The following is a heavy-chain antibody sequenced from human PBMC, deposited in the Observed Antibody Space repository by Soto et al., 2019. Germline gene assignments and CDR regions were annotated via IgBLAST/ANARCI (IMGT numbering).Heavy chain of an antibody. J-gene: IGHJ3*02. CDR1: GFTFSSYG. D-gene: IGHD6-19*01. CDR2: IWYDGSNT. Sequence: PGGSLRLSCAASGFTFSSYGMHWVRQAPGKGLEWVAAIWYDGSNTYYADSVKGRFTISRDNSKNTLYLQMNSLRAEDTAVYYCAKLAVWTPFQACDIWGQGTMVTVSS. CDR3: AKLAVWTPFQACDI. V-gene: IGHV3-33*06.